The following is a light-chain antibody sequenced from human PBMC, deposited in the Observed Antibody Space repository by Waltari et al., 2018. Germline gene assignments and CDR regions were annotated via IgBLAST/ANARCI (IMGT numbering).Light chain of an antibody. CDR3: SSYTSSSAPFV. CDR2: EGS. CDR1: YSDIGDNAY. Sequence: QSALTQPASVSGSPGQSITISCTGTYSDIGDNAYVSWYQQHPDKVPKLIIFEGSNRPSQVSHRLSGFKSGNTASLTISGLQPEDEADYYCSSYTSSSAPFVFGSGTKVTVL. J-gene: IGLJ1*01. V-gene: IGLV2-14*01.